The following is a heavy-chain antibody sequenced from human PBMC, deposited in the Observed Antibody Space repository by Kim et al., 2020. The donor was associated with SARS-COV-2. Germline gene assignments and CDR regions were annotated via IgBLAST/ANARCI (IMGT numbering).Heavy chain of an antibody. CDR2: ISDGGSEK. V-gene: IGHV3-30*04. Sequence: GGSLRLSCAASGFTFSSYAMHWVRQAPGKGLEWMSIISDGGSEKYYADSVEGRFTISRDNIENTLYLQMSNLTTEDTAVYFCAREMQQLCSWGQGTLVTVSP. CDR3: AREMQQLCS. J-gene: IGHJ4*02. CDR1: GFTFSSYA. D-gene: IGHD6-13*01.